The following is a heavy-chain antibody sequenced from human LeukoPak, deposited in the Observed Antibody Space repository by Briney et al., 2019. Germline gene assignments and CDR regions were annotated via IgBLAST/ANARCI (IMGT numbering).Heavy chain of an antibody. V-gene: IGHV4-59*01. CDR1: GGSISSYY. CDR2: IYYSGST. J-gene: IGHJ4*02. CDR3: ARKNFGGFDY. Sequence: KPSETLSLTCTVSGGSISSYYWSWIRQPPGKGLEWIGYIYYSGSTNYNPSLKSRVTISVDTSKNQFSLKLSSVTAADTAVYYCARKNFGGFDYWGRGTLVTVSS. D-gene: IGHD2-21*01.